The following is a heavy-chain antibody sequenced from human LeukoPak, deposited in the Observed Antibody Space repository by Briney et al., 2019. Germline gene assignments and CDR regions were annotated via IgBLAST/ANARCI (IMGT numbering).Heavy chain of an antibody. Sequence: GGSLRLSCAASGFTFSSYAMSWVRQAPGKGLEWVSAISGSGGSTYYADSVKGRFTISRDNSKNTLYLQMNSLRAEDTAVYYCAKDWSLGIAAAGVDHYYYYGMDVWGQGTTVTVSS. CDR1: GFTFSSYA. J-gene: IGHJ6*02. D-gene: IGHD6-13*01. V-gene: IGHV3-23*01. CDR3: AKDWSLGIAAAGVDHYYYYGMDV. CDR2: ISGSGGST.